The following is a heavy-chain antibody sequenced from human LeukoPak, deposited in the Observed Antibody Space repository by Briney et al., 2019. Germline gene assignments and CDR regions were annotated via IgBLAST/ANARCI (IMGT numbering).Heavy chain of an antibody. Sequence: QPGGSLRLSCAASGFTFSSYEMNWVRQAPGKGLEWVSYITTSGRTIYYADSVKGRFTISRDNAKNSLYLQMNSLRAEDTAVYYCARGEDYGTNSFDYWDQGTLVTVSS. CDR1: GFTFSSYE. V-gene: IGHV3-48*03. D-gene: IGHD4-17*01. J-gene: IGHJ4*02. CDR3: ARGEDYGTNSFDY. CDR2: ITTSGRTI.